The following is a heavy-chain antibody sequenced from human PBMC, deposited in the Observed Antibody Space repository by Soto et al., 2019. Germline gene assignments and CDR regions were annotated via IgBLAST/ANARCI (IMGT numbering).Heavy chain of an antibody. Sequence: GEALKISCAASGFTFSSYGMHWVRQAPGKGLEWVAVIWYDGSNNYYADSVKGRFTISRDNSKNTLYLHMNILRAEDTAVYYCGRDFSGYSSGMYSSYYYMDVWGKGTTVTVSS. CDR3: GRDFSGYSSGMYSSYYYMDV. V-gene: IGHV3-33*01. CDR2: IWYDGSNN. CDR1: GFTFSSYG. D-gene: IGHD6-19*01. J-gene: IGHJ6*03.